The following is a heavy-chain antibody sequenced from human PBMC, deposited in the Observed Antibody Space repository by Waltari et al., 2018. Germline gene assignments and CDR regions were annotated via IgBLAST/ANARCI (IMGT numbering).Heavy chain of an antibody. CDR2: IYHSGST. CDR1: GYSISSGYY. D-gene: IGHD3-3*01. Sequence: QVQLQESGPGLVKPSETLSLTCTVSGYSISSGYYWGWIRQPPGKGLEWIGSIYHSGSTYYNPSLKSRVTISVDTSKNQFSLKLSSVTAADTAVYYCVREVTIFGVVIASFDYWGQGTLVTVSS. CDR3: VREVTIFGVVIASFDY. V-gene: IGHV4-38-2*02. J-gene: IGHJ4*02.